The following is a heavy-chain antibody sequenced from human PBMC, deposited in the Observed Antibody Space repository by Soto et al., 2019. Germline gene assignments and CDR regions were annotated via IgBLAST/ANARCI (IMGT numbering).Heavy chain of an antibody. Sequence: QVQLMQSGAEVIKPGSSVKVSCKASGGPFNTFGISWVRQAPGQGLEWMGGIIPKYGTTNYARRFQGRVTITADESTTTAYLELSSLRHDDTAIYYCARTRQRRPVFYVDYWGQGTPISVTS. J-gene: IGHJ4*02. CDR1: GGPFNTFG. D-gene: IGHD2-2*01. CDR3: ARTRQRRPVFYVDY. V-gene: IGHV1-69*01. CDR2: IIPKYGTT.